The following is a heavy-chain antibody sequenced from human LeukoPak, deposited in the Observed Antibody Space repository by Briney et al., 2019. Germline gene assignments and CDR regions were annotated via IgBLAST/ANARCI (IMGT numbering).Heavy chain of an antibody. CDR3: ARNAIVGATQSPFDI. D-gene: IGHD1-26*01. V-gene: IGHV5-51*01. CDR1: GYSVTTYW. CDR2: IYPGDSDT. J-gene: IGHJ3*02. Sequence: GESLKISCQGSGYSVTTYWIGWVRQMPGKGLEWMGIIYPGDSDTRYSPSFQGQVSISADKSINTAYLQWSSLKASDTAMYYCARNAIVGATQSPFDIWGQGTMVTVSS.